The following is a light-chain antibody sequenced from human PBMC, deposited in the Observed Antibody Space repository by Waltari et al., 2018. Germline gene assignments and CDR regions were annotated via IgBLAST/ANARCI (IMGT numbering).Light chain of an antibody. CDR3: QQYNNWPTYA. J-gene: IGKJ2*01. Sequence: ETVMTQSPVTLSVCPGERATMSCRASQSIGTNLAWYQQKPGQAPRLLIFAASTRASGVPARLSGSGSGTEFTLTISSLQAEDFAVYYCQQYNNWPTYAFGQGTKLEI. CDR1: QSIGTN. CDR2: AAS. V-gene: IGKV3-15*01.